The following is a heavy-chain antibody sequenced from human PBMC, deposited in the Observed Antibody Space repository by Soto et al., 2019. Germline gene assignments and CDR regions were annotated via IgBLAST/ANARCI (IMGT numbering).Heavy chain of an antibody. CDR1: GASISSRSYY. V-gene: IGHV4-31*03. Sequence: QVQLQESGPGLVKPSQTLSLTCTVSGASISSRSYYWNWVRQHPGKDLEWIGCIHPYGTTHYNPCLHSRVTMSVDTSKNQFSLSLSSVTAADTAVYYCARGPDDAKVGYWGQGTLVTVSS. J-gene: IGHJ4*02. CDR2: IHPYGTT. CDR3: ARGPDDAKVGY. D-gene: IGHD1-1*01.